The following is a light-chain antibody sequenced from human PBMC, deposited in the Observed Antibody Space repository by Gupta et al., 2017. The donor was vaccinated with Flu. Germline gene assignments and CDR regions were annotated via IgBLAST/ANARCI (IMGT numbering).Light chain of an antibody. CDR2: SNN. CDR1: SSNIGSNT. CDR3: AAWDDSMNGWV. Sequence: QSVLTQPPSASGTPGQRVTISCSGSSSNIGSNTVNWYQQLPGTAPKLLIYSNNQRPSGVPDRFSGSKSGTSATIATSGLQAEDEADYYCAAWDDSMNGWVFGGGTKLTVL. V-gene: IGLV1-44*01. J-gene: IGLJ3*02.